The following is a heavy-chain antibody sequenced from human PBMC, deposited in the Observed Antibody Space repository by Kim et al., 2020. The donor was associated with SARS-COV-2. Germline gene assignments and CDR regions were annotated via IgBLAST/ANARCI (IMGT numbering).Heavy chain of an antibody. D-gene: IGHD3-10*01. CDR2: ISWDDDK. CDR1: GFSLSTSGVG. CDR3: VYLSLYASGNTYFEY. J-gene: IGHJ4*02. V-gene: IGHV2-5*02. Sequence: SGPTLVNPTQSLTLTCTFSGFSLSTSGVGVGWIRQPPGKALELLALISWDDDKRYSPSLKNRLTITKDTSKNQVVLTKTNVDPVDTATYYCVYLSLYASGNTYFEYWGQGILVTVSS.